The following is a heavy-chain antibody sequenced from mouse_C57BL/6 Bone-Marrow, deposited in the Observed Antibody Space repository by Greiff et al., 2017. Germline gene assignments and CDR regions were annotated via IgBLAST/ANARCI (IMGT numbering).Heavy chain of an antibody. CDR3: ARMTGWLLWDD. CDR2: IWWDGDK. CDR1: GFSLRTFGMG. Sequence: QVTLKESGPGILQPSQTLSLTCSFSGFSLRTFGMGVGWIRQPSGKGLEWLAHIWWDGDKYYNPALKSRLTISKATSKNQVFLKIANVDTADTATYYCARMTGWLLWDDWGQGTTLTVSS. J-gene: IGHJ2*01. V-gene: IGHV8-8*01. D-gene: IGHD1-1*02.